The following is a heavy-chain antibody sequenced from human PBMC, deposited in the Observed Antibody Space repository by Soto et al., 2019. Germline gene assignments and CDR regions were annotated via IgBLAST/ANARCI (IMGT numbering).Heavy chain of an antibody. J-gene: IGHJ6*02. V-gene: IGHV4-31*03. Sequence: SETLSLTCTVSGGSISSGGYYWSWIRQHPGKGLEWIGYIYYSGSTYYNPSLKSRVTISVDTSKNQFSLKLSSVTAADTAVYYCARFVEGGDQLLIYYYGMDVWGQGTTVTVSS. CDR1: GGSISSGGYY. CDR2: IYYSGST. D-gene: IGHD2-2*01. CDR3: ARFVEGGDQLLIYYYGMDV.